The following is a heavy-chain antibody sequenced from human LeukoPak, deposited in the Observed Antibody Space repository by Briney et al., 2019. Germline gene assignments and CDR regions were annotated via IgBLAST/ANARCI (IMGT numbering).Heavy chain of an antibody. J-gene: IGHJ4*02. CDR2: ISSSSSTI. CDR1: GFTFSSYS. V-gene: IGHV3-48*02. CDR3: ARDRIAARHFDY. Sequence: PGGSLRLSCAASGFTFSSYSMNWVRQAPGKGLEWISYISSSSSTIYYADSVKGRFTTSRDNGKNSLYLQMNSLRDEDTGVYYCARDRIAARHFDYWGQGALVTVSS. D-gene: IGHD6-6*01.